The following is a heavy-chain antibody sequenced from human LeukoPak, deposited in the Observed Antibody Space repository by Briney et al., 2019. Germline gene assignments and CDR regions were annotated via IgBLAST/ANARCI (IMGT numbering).Heavy chain of an antibody. Sequence: SGGSLRLSCTASGFTFSNYAMSWVRQAPGKGLEWVSTISGSDGSTYYADSVKGRFTISRDNSKNTLYLQMNSLRAEDTAVYYCAKKGTTTDLDYWGQGTLVTVSS. CDR3: AKKGTTTDLDY. CDR2: ISGSDGST. D-gene: IGHD1-1*01. J-gene: IGHJ4*02. V-gene: IGHV3-23*01. CDR1: GFTFSNYA.